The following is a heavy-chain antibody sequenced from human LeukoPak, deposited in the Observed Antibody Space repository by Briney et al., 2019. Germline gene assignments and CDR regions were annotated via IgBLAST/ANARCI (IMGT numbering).Heavy chain of an antibody. J-gene: IGHJ3*01. D-gene: IGHD3-16*01. CDR2: ISGSGGEI. Sequence: PGGSLRLSCAASGFTFSNYAMSWVRQAPGKGLEWVSAISGSGGEIHYADSVRGRFTISRDNSKSTLSLQMNSLRAEDTAVYYCARDFLHLGGWGQGTMVTVSS. CDR3: ARDFLHLGG. CDR1: GFTFSNYA. V-gene: IGHV3-23*01.